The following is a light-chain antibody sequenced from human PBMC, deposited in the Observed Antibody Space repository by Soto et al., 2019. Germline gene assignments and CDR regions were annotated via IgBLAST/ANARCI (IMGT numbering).Light chain of an antibody. J-gene: IGLJ1*01. Sequence: SVRTQPASGTGAPGQSITISCTGTTSDVGAYNLVSWYQRLPGKAPKLLIFEGTKRPSGVSSRFSGSKSGNTASLTIFGLRAEDEADYFCCSYAGGNTYVFGTGTKVTVL. CDR1: TSDVGAYNL. CDR2: EGT. CDR3: CSYAGGNTYV. V-gene: IGLV2-23*01.